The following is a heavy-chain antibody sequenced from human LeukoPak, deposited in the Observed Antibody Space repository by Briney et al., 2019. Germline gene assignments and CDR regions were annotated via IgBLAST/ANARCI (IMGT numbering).Heavy chain of an antibody. V-gene: IGHV3-9*01. CDR1: GFTFGVYA. Sequence: GGSLRLSCAASGFTFGVYAMHWVRQVPGKGPEWVAGINWNSGSIDYADSVKGRFTISRDNAKNNLYLQMNSLRAEDTAVYYCAKVGVFHYWGQGTLVTVSS. D-gene: IGHD3-16*01. J-gene: IGHJ4*02. CDR3: AKVGVFHY. CDR2: INWNSGSI.